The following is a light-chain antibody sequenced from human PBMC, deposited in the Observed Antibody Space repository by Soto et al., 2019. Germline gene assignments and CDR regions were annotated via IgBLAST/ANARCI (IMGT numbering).Light chain of an antibody. CDR1: QSISSW. J-gene: IGKJ2*01. Sequence: DIQMTQSPSTLSASVGDRVTITCRASQSISSWLAWYQQKPGKAPKFLIYRASSLESGVQSRFIGSGSGTEFTLTISSLQPDDCATSYCQQYNSYSPYIFGQGTKLESK. V-gene: IGKV1-5*03. CDR3: QQYNSYSPYI. CDR2: RAS.